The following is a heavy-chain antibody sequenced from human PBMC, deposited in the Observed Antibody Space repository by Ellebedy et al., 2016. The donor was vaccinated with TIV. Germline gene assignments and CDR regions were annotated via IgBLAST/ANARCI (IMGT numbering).Heavy chain of an antibody. CDR2: ITHSGST. D-gene: IGHD3-3*01. CDR1: GGSFSGYS. J-gene: IGHJ6*02. Sequence: MPSETLSLTCAVYGGSFSGYSWSWIRQSPAKGLEWIGEITHSGSTNYNPSLKSRVTISVDTSKNQFSLKLSSVTAADTAVYYCARGRRFFYYYGMDVWGQGTTVTVSS. CDR3: ARGRRFFYYYGMDV. V-gene: IGHV4-34*01.